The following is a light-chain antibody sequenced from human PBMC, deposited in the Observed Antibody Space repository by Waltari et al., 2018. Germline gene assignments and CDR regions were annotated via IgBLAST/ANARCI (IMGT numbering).Light chain of an antibody. CDR3: AAWDERLNGVV. J-gene: IGLJ2*01. CDR1: SANIGSNT. CDR2: SHN. Sequence: QSVLTQPPSASGTPGQRVTISCSGGSANIGSNTVNWNQQLPGTAPKLLIYSHNQRPSGVPDRVAGSKSGTSASLAISGLQSEDEADYYCAAWDERLNGVVFGGGTKLTVL. V-gene: IGLV1-44*01.